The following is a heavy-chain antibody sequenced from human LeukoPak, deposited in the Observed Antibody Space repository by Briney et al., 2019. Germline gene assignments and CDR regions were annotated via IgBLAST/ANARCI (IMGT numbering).Heavy chain of an antibody. V-gene: IGHV3-30*02. D-gene: IGHD1-26*01. J-gene: IGHJ4*02. Sequence: GGSLRLSCAASGFTFSSYGMHWVRQAPGKRLEWVAFIRYDGSIKYYADSVKGRFTISRDNSKNTLYLQMNSLRAEDTAVYYCAKGRSGSYLTLDYWGQGTLVTVSS. CDR3: AKGRSGSYLTLDY. CDR2: IRYDGSIK. CDR1: GFTFSSYG.